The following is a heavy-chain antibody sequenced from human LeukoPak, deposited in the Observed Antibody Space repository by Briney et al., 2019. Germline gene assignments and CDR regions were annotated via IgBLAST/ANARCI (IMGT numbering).Heavy chain of an antibody. CDR2: IIPIFGTA. CDR1: GYTFTSYG. D-gene: IGHD6-13*01. J-gene: IGHJ5*02. CDR3: AREGQQQLVIMDWFDP. Sequence: GASVKVSCKASGYTFTSYGISWVRQAPGQGLEWMGGIIPIFGTANYAQKFQGRVTITADESTSTAYMELSSLRSEDTAVYYCAREGQQQLVIMDWFDPWGQGTLVTVSS. V-gene: IGHV1-69*13.